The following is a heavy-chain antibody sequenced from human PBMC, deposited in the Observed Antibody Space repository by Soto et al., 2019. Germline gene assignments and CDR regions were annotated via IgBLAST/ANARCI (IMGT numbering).Heavy chain of an antibody. CDR3: ARDPGSITGTTSSEDFQH. D-gene: IGHD1-20*01. Sequence: QAQLMQSGAEVKKPGSSVKVSCKASGGTFSGYAINWVRQAPGQGLEWMGGIIPLLGITDYGQKFQGRITIAADESTGTAYMDLRGLRSEDTAVYYCARDPGSITGTTSSEDFQHWGQGTLVSVSS. CDR1: GGTFSGYA. J-gene: IGHJ1*01. V-gene: IGHV1-69*01. CDR2: IIPLLGIT.